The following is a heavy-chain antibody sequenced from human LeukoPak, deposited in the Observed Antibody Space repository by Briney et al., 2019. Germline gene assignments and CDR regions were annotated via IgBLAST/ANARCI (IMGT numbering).Heavy chain of an antibody. CDR3: AREGGDFWSGYYTFDY. CDR1: GGSISSGSYY. V-gene: IGHV4-61*02. Sequence: SETLSLTCTVSGGSISSGSYYWSWIRQPAGKGLEWIGRIYTSGSTNYNPSLKSRVTISVDTSKNQFSLKLSSVTAADTAVYYCAREGGDFWSGYYTFDYWGQGTLVTVSS. CDR2: IYTSGST. D-gene: IGHD3-3*01. J-gene: IGHJ4*02.